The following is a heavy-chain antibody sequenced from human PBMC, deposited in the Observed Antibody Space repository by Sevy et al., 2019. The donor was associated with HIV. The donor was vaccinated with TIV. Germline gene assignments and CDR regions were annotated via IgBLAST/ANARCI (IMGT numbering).Heavy chain of an antibody. D-gene: IGHD5-18*01. CDR3: ARAGKGIQLRGTDFDY. V-gene: IGHV1-2*02. CDR1: GYTFTGYY. J-gene: IGHJ4*02. Sequence: ASVKVSCKASGYTFTGYYMHWVRQAPGQGLEWMGWINPNSGGTNYAQKFQGRVTMTSDTSISTAYMELSRLRSDDTAVYYCARAGKGIQLRGTDFDYWGQGTLVTVSS. CDR2: INPNSGGT.